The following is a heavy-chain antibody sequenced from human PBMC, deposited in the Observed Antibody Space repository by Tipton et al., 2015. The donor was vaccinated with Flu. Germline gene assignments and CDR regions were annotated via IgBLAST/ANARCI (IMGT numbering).Heavy chain of an antibody. CDR2: ISSSGSTI. CDR3: AREGDDTAMATNWFDP. V-gene: IGHV3-48*03. J-gene: IGHJ5*02. CDR1: GFTFSSYE. Sequence: CAASGFTFSSYEMNWVRQAPGKGLEWVSYISSSGSTIYYADSVKGRFTISRDNAKNSLYLQMNSLRAEDTAVYYCAREGDDTAMATNWFDPWGQGTLVTVSS. D-gene: IGHD5-18*01.